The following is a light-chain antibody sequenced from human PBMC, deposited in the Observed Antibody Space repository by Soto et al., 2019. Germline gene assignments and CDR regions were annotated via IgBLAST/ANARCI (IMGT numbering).Light chain of an antibody. J-gene: IGLJ1*01. CDR1: SSNIGAEYD. CDR2: GDN. V-gene: IGLV1-40*01. Sequence: QSVLTQPPSVSGAPGQRVAISCTGSSSNIGAEYDVHWYQQLPGTAPKRLIYGDNNRPSGVPDRFSGSKSGTSASQAITGLQPEDEADYYCQSYDSSLTTFVFGTGTKVTVL. CDR3: QSYDSSLTTFV.